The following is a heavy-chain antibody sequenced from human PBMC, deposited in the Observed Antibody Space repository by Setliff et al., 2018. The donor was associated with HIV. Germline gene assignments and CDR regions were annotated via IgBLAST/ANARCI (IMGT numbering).Heavy chain of an antibody. CDR1: GGSISSSSYY. J-gene: IGHJ5*02. CDR3: ARSIHGGGSEPFDT. Sequence: SETLSLTCTVSGGSISSSSYYWGWIRQPPGKGLEWIGSIYYSGSTYYNPSLKSRVTISVDTSKNQFSLKLSSVTAADTAVYYCARSIHGGGSEPFDTWGQGILVTVSS. CDR2: IYYSGST. V-gene: IGHV4-39*07. D-gene: IGHD3-10*01.